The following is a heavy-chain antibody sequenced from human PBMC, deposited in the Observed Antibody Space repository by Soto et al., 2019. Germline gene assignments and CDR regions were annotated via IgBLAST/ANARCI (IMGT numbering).Heavy chain of an antibody. CDR3: TKAGGWYYYDASGPPDASHI. J-gene: IGHJ3*02. CDR1: GFGFSHYA. V-gene: IGHV3-23*01. Sequence: EVQLLESGGGLVQPGGSLRLSCAASGFGFSHYAMSWVRQAPGKGLEWVSGISVNSRTNYADSVKGRFTISRDNSKSTVDLQMNSLRADDTAVYYCTKAGGWYYYDASGPPDASHIWSQGTMVTVSS. CDR2: ISVNSRT. D-gene: IGHD3-22*01.